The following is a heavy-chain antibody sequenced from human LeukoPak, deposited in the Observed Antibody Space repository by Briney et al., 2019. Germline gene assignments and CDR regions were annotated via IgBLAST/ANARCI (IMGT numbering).Heavy chain of an antibody. Sequence: GGSLRLSCAASGFTFSSYAMSWVRQAPGKGLEWVSGISGSGGSTYSADSVKGRFTISRDNSKNTLYLQVNGVRADDTAVYYCAKDRGRDIFTGGYGMYVWGQGTTVTAS. CDR2: ISGSGGST. D-gene: IGHD3-9*01. CDR3: AKDRGRDIFTGGYGMYV. J-gene: IGHJ6*02. CDR1: GFTFSSYA. V-gene: IGHV3-23*01.